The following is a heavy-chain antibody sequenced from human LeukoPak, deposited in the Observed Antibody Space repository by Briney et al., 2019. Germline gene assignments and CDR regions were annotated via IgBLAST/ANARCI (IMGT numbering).Heavy chain of an antibody. D-gene: IGHD6-13*01. CDR1: GGSFSGYY. V-gene: IGHV4-34*01. CDR2: INHSGGT. Sequence: SETLPLTCAVYGGSFSGYYWSWIRQPPGKGLEWIGEINHSGGTNYNPSLKSRVTISVDTSKNQFSLKLSSVTAADTAVYYCARGPLGAAGAIDYWGQGTLVTVSS. CDR3: ARGPLGAAGAIDY. J-gene: IGHJ4*02.